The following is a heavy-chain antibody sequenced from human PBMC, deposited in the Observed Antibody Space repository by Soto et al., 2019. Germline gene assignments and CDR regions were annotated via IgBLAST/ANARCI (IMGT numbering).Heavy chain of an antibody. CDR3: ARDLSSSWYSYYYYVMDV. D-gene: IGHD6-13*01. Sequence: GASVKVSCKASGYTFTGYAMHWVRQAPGQRLEWMGWINAGNGNTKYSQKFQGRVTITRDTSASTAYMELSSLRSEDTAVYYCARDLSSSWYSYYYYVMDVWGQGTTVTVSS. CDR1: GYTFTGYA. J-gene: IGHJ6*02. V-gene: IGHV1-3*01. CDR2: INAGNGNT.